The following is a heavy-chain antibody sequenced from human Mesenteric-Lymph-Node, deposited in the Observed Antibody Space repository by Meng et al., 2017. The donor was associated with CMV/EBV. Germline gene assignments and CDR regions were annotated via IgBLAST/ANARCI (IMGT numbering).Heavy chain of an antibody. D-gene: IGHD4-17*01. CDR3: ARGRKRPTVTWRFDY. CDR1: GGSFSGYY. CDR2: INHSGST. Sequence: SETLSLTCAVYGGSFSGYYWSWIRQPPGKGLEWIGEINHSGSTNYNPSLKSRVTISVDTSKNQFSLKLSSVTAADTAVYYCARGRKRPTVTWRFDYWGQGTLVTVSS. V-gene: IGHV4-34*01. J-gene: IGHJ4*02.